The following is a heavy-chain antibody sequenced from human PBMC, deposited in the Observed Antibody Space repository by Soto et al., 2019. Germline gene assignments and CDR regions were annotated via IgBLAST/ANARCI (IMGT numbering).Heavy chain of an antibody. Sequence: GASVNVSCKASGYSFTAYRIHWVRQAPGQGLEWMGWIIPIFGTANYAQKFQGRVTITAXXXXXXAXIXLXSXRSEXTAVYYCAREGAHYTPLDHWGQGTLVTVSS. D-gene: IGHD2-15*01. CDR1: GYSFTAYR. CDR2: IIPIFGTA. V-gene: IGHV1-69*13. CDR3: AREGAHYTPLDH. J-gene: IGHJ4*02.